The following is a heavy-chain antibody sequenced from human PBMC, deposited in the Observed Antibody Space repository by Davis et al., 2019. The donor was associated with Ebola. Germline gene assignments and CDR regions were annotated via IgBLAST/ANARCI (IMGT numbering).Heavy chain of an antibody. D-gene: IGHD3-9*01. Sequence: GGSLRLSCAASGFTVSSNYMSWVRQAPGKGLEWVSVIYSGGSTYYADSVKGRFTISRDNSKNTLYLQMNSLRAEDTAVYYCARDTLRYFDWLLSVSLDYWGQGTLVTVSS. CDR2: IYSGGST. J-gene: IGHJ4*02. V-gene: IGHV3-53*05. CDR1: GFTVSSNY. CDR3: ARDTLRYFDWLLSVSLDY.